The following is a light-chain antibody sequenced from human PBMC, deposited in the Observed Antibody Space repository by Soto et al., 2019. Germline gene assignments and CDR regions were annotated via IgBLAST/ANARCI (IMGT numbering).Light chain of an antibody. CDR3: QKRSYSFLP. V-gene: IGKV3-15*01. J-gene: IGKJ5*01. CDR1: QGVSRK. CDR2: GAS. Sequence: EIVRTPSPATMTVAPGERVTFSCRASQGVSRKLAWYQHKPGQAPRLLISGASTGATGIPARFSGSGSVTDFTLTISILAPEDFSFSLRQKRSYSFLPFGQRSRLEF.